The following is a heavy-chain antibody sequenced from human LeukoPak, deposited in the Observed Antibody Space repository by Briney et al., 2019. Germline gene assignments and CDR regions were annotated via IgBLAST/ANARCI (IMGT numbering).Heavy chain of an antibody. CDR2: INPRGGSA. CDR3: ARRIAAAGHFDY. Sequence: ASVKVSCKASGYTFTSFFMHWVRQAPGQGLEWMGIINPRGGSATSAQRFQGRLTVTRDTSISTAYMELSSLRSDDTAVFYCARRIAAAGHFDYWGQGTLVTVSS. V-gene: IGHV1-46*01. CDR1: GYTFTSFF. J-gene: IGHJ4*02. D-gene: IGHD6-13*01.